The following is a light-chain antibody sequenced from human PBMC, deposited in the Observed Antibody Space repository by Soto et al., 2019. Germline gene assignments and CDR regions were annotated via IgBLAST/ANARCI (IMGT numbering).Light chain of an antibody. Sequence: QSVLTQPASVSGSPGQSITISCTGTSSDVGAYNYVSWYQQHPGKAPHFLIYDVSNRPSVVYNLFAGYNAGTTASLTISGLQGEDEADYYCRSYTGGSTLVFGSGTKVTVL. CDR1: SSDVGAYNY. CDR2: DVS. V-gene: IGLV2-14*03. CDR3: RSYTGGSTLV. J-gene: IGLJ1*01.